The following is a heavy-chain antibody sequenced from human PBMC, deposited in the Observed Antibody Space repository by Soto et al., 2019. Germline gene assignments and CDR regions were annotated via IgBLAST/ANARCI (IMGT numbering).Heavy chain of an antibody. D-gene: IGHD4-17*01. Sequence: GSLRLSCSASGFTFSMFSMHWVRQAPGKGLEYVSGISSNGDSTYYADSVKGRFTISRDNSKNTLYLQMSSLRAVDTAVYYCVHPRYTVQMPLTWGPGTLVTVSS. J-gene: IGHJ5*02. CDR1: GFTFSMFS. V-gene: IGHV3-64D*06. CDR2: ISSNGDST. CDR3: VHPRYTVQMPLT.